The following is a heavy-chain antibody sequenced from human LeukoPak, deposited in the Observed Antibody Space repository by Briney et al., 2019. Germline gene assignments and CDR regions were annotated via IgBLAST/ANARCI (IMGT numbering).Heavy chain of an antibody. CDR1: GFTFSSYG. Sequence: GRSLRPSCAASGFTFSSYGMHWVRQAPGKRLEWVAVIWYDGSNKYYADSVKGRFTISRDNSKNTLYLQMNSLRAEDTAVYYCARDIYGTRPLNAFDIWGQGTMVTVSS. D-gene: IGHD2-2*02. V-gene: IGHV3-33*01. J-gene: IGHJ3*02. CDR3: ARDIYGTRPLNAFDI. CDR2: IWYDGSNK.